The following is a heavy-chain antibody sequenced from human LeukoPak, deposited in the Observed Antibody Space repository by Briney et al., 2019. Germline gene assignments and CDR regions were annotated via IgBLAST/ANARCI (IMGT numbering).Heavy chain of an antibody. J-gene: IGHJ5*02. CDR3: ARKKGSGWYVNWFDP. D-gene: IGHD6-19*01. CDR2: IKQDGSEK. CDR1: GFTFSSYG. Sequence: GGSLRLSCAASGFTFSSYGMSWVRQAPGKGLEWVANIKQDGSEKYYVDSVKGRFTISRDNAKNSLYLQMNSLRAEDTAVYYCARKKGSGWYVNWFDPWGQGTLVTVSS. V-gene: IGHV3-7*01.